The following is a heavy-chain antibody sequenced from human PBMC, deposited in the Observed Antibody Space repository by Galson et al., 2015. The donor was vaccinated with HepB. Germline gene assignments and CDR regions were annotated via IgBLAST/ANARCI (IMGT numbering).Heavy chain of an antibody. CDR3: AKDSPVGAIAGVFDY. V-gene: IGHV3-23*01. CDR2: ISGSAGSR. J-gene: IGHJ4*02. D-gene: IGHD1-26*01. Sequence: SLRLSCAASGFTFSSYAMSWVRQAPGKGLEWVSAISGSAGSRFYADSVKGRFTISRDNSKNTLYLQMNSLRAEDTAVYYCAKDSPVGAIAGVFDYWGQGTLVTVSS. CDR1: GFTFSSYA.